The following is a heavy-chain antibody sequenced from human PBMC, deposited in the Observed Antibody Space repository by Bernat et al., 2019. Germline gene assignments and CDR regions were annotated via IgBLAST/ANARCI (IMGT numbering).Heavy chain of an antibody. Sequence: QVQLVESGGGMVQPGRSLRLSCAASGFTFSSYGMHWVRQAPGKGLEWVAVISYDGSNKYYADSVKGRFTISRDNSKNTLYLQMNSLRAEDTAVYYCAKDRGTTVVTPWFDPWGQGTLVTVSS. V-gene: IGHV3-30*18. D-gene: IGHD4-23*01. CDR2: ISYDGSNK. CDR3: AKDRGTTVVTPWFDP. J-gene: IGHJ5*02. CDR1: GFTFSSYG.